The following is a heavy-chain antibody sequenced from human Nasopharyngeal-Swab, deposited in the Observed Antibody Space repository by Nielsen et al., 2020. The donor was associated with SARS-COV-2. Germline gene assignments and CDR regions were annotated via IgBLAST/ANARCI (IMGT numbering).Heavy chain of an antibody. CDR3: ARASRGIFGVVSTFDY. CDR2: IYYSGST. V-gene: IGHV4-31*03. D-gene: IGHD3-3*01. Sequence: SETLSLTCTVSGGSISSGGYYWSWIRQPPGKGLEWIGYIYYSGSTYYNPSLKSRVTISVDTSKNQFSLKLSSVTAADTAVYYCARASRGIFGVVSTFDYWGQGTLVTVSS. CDR1: GGSISSGGYY. J-gene: IGHJ4*02.